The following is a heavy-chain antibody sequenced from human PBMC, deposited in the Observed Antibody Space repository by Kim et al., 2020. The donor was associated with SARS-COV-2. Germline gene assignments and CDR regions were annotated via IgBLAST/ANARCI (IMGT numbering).Heavy chain of an antibody. CDR2: ISSSSSTI. J-gene: IGHJ4*02. D-gene: IGHD3-10*01. CDR1: GFTFSSYS. CDR3: ASRRSYYYGSKSTSNDY. Sequence: GGSLRLSCAASGFTFSSYSMNWVRQAPGKGLEWVSYISSSSSTIYYADSVKGRFTISRDNAKNSLYLQMNSLRAEDTAVYYCASRRSYYYGSKSTSNDYWGQGTLVTVSS. V-gene: IGHV3-48*04.